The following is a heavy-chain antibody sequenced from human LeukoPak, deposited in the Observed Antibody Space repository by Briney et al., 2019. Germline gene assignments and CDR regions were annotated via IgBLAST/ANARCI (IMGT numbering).Heavy chain of an antibody. CDR1: GYSFTSYW. V-gene: IGHV5-10-1*01. J-gene: IGHJ5*02. D-gene: IGHD3-10*01. CDR2: IDPSDSDT. Sequence: GESLKISCKASGYSFTSYWISWVRQMPGEGLEWMGGIDPSDSDTNYSPSFQGHVTMSVDKSISTAYLQWSSLKASDTAMYFCARHVNWRSGQSWFDPWGQGTLVTVSS. CDR3: ARHVNWRSGQSWFDP.